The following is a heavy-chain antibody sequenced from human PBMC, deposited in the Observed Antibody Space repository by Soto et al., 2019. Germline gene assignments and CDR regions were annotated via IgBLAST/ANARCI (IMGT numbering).Heavy chain of an antibody. Sequence: SETLSLTCTVSGGCISVGGYYWNWIRQHTGKGLEWIGFIYYSGSTYYNPSLKSRVIMSLDTSKNQFSLDLSSVTAADTAVYYCVRDHRYDWNYYCGMAFWGQGTTVTVSS. D-gene: IGHD1-20*01. CDR2: IYYSGST. CDR1: GGCISVGGYY. CDR3: VRDHRYDWNYYCGMAF. V-gene: IGHV4-31*03. J-gene: IGHJ6*02.